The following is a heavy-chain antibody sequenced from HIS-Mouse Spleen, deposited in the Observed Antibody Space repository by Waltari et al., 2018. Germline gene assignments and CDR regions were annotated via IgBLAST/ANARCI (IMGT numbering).Heavy chain of an antibody. Sequence: QLQLQESGPGLVKPSETLSLTCTVSGGSISSSSYYWGWIRQPPGKGREWIGSIYYIGSTYYNPSLKSRVTISVDTSKNQFSLKLSSVTAADTAVYYCAREIPYSSSWYDWYFDLWGRGTLVTVSS. CDR2: IYYIGST. D-gene: IGHD6-13*01. J-gene: IGHJ2*01. V-gene: IGHV4-39*07. CDR3: AREIPYSSSWYDWYFDL. CDR1: GGSISSSSYY.